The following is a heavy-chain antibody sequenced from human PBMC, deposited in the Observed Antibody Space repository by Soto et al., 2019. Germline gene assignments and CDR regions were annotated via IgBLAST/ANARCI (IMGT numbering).Heavy chain of an antibody. J-gene: IGHJ6*02. D-gene: IGHD2-2*01. V-gene: IGHV3-30*18. CDR1: GFTFSSYG. CDR2: ISYDGGNK. Sequence: GGSLRLSCAASGFTFSSYGMHWVRQAPGKGLEWVAVISYDGGNKYYADSVKGRFTISRDNSKNTLYLQMNSLRAEDTAVYYCAKDIVPDRPYYYGMDVWGQGTKVTAP. CDR3: AKDIVPDRPYYYGMDV.